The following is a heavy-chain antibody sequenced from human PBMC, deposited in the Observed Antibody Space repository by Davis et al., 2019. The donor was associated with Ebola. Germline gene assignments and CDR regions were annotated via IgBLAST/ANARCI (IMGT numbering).Heavy chain of an antibody. CDR3: ARHGLVVPAALDY. CDR1: GGSFSSYY. CDR2: IYYSGST. V-gene: IGHV4-59*08. J-gene: IGHJ4*02. D-gene: IGHD2-2*01. Sequence: MPSETLSLTCAVYGGSFSSYYWSWIRQPPGKGLEWIGYIYYSGSTNYNPSLKSRVTISVDTSKNQFSLKLSSVTAADTAVYYCARHGLVVPAALDYWGQGTLVTVSS.